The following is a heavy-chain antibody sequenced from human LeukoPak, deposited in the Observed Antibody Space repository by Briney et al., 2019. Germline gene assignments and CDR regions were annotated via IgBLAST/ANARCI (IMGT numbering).Heavy chain of an antibody. V-gene: IGHV3-30-3*01. D-gene: IGHD6-19*01. J-gene: IGHJ4*02. CDR3: ASLIAVTGYFDF. Sequence: GGSLRLFCAASGFTFYSYAIHWVRQTPGKGLEWVAVISSDGINKDYADSVKGRFTISRDNSKNTLYLQMNSLRVEDTAVYYCASLIAVTGYFDFWGQGTLVTVSS. CDR2: ISSDGINK. CDR1: GFTFYSYA.